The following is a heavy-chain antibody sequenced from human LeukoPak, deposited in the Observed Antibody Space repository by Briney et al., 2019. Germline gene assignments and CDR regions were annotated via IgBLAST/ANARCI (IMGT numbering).Heavy chain of an antibody. CDR2: IDPSDSYT. V-gene: IGHV5-10-1*01. CDR1: GYSFTSYW. Sequence: PGESLLISCKGSGYSFTSYWISWVRQLPGKGLEWMGRIDPSDSYTNYSPSFQGHVTISADKSISTAYLQWSSLKASDTAMYYCARSMAYYYGSGTSHRGYGMDVWGQGTTVTVSS. D-gene: IGHD3-10*01. CDR3: ARSMAYYYGSGTSHRGYGMDV. J-gene: IGHJ6*02.